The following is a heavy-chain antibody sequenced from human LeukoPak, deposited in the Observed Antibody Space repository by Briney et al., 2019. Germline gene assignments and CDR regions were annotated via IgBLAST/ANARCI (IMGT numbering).Heavy chain of an antibody. D-gene: IGHD5-12*01. V-gene: IGHV3-30*02. Sequence: PGGSLRLSCAASGFSFSGYGMHWVRQAPGTGLEWVAFMRYDGSNKYYVDSVKGRFTISRDNSKNTLYLRMHSLRAEDMAVDYCAKLGSKATDAFDIWGQGTMVTVSS. CDR2: MRYDGSNK. J-gene: IGHJ3*02. CDR1: GFSFSGYG. CDR3: AKLGSKATDAFDI.